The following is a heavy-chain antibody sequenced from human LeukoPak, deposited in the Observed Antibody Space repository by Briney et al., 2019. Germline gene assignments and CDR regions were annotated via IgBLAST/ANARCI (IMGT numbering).Heavy chain of an antibody. Sequence: PGGSLRLSCAASGFTFSSYSMNWVRQAPGRGLEWVSYISSSSSTIYYADSVKGRFTISRDNAKNSLYLQMNSLRAEDTAVYYCASYTYYYGSGSPQTHNYYYYYMDVWGKGTTVTVSS. D-gene: IGHD3-10*01. CDR1: GFTFSSYS. J-gene: IGHJ6*03. CDR2: ISSSSSTI. V-gene: IGHV3-48*01. CDR3: ASYTYYYGSGSPQTHNYYYYYMDV.